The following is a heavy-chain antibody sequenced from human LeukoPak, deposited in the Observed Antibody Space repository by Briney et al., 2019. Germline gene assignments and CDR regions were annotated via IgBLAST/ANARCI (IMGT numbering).Heavy chain of an antibody. D-gene: IGHD6-13*01. CDR1: GDSISSYY. Sequence: SETLSLTCTVSGDSISSYYWSWIRQPPGKGLEWIGYIHYSGSTNYNPSLKSRVTISVDTTKNQFSLILSSVTTADTAVYYCAREVVAAAGTVDYWGQGTLVTVSS. J-gene: IGHJ4*02. V-gene: IGHV4-59*01. CDR3: AREVVAAAGTVDY. CDR2: IHYSGST.